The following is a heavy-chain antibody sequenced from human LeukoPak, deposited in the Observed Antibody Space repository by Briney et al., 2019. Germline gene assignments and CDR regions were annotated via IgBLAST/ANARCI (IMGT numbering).Heavy chain of an antibody. D-gene: IGHD2-2*01. Sequence: GGSLRLSCAASGFSFSSYWMSWVRQAPGKGLEWVAFIRYDGSNKYYADSVKGRFTISRDNSKNTLYLQMNSLRVEDTAVYYCAKDLYCSRWGQGTLVTVSS. CDR1: GFSFSSYW. CDR3: AKDLYCSR. J-gene: IGHJ4*02. V-gene: IGHV3-30*02. CDR2: IRYDGSNK.